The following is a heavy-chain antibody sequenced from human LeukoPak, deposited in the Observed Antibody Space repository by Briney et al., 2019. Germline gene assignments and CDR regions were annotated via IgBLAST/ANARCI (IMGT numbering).Heavy chain of an antibody. CDR3: AAWTDRGYNF. D-gene: IGHD5-24*01. J-gene: IGHJ4*02. CDR1: GFTFSSSW. V-gene: IGHV3-7*01. Sequence: PGGSLRLSCAASGFTFSSSWTNWVRQAPGKGLQWVGNINPEGSQTRFVDSVMGRFTMSKDNAKNSLYLQMNSLRVEDTAVFYCAAWTDRGYNFWGQGTVVTVSS. CDR2: INPEGSQT.